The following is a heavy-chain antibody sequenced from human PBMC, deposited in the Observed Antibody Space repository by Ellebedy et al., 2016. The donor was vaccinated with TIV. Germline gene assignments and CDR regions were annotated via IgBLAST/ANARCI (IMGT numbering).Heavy chain of an antibody. V-gene: IGHV3-53*01. CDR3: ARDGISSGWYGVYFDY. CDR2: IYSGGGT. Sequence: GGSLRLSXAASGFTVSSNYMSWVRQAPGKGLEWVSVIYSGGGTSYAESVKGRFTISRDNAKNSLYLQMNSLRAEDTAVYYCARDGISSGWYGVYFDYWGQGALVTVSS. CDR1: GFTVSSNY. D-gene: IGHD6-19*01. J-gene: IGHJ4*02.